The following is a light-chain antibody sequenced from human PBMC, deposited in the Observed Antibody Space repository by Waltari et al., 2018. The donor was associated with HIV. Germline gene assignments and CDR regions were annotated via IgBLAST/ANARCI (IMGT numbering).Light chain of an antibody. CDR1: RSNIGSSH. CDR2: RNY. Sequence: SVFSPPPSAPGTPGQRVTFPCSGRRSNIGSSHVYWDQHFPGTAAKLLIIRNYQRPAWGPARFSGSKSGTSAALAISGRRSEDEADYYCAVWDVGLSGRVFGGGTKLTVL. J-gene: IGLJ3*02. V-gene: IGLV1-47*01. CDR3: AVWDVGLSGRV.